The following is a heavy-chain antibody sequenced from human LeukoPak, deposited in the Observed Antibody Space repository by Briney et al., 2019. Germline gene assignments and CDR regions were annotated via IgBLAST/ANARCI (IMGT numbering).Heavy chain of an antibody. CDR3: ARDFITGIAAAGPTFDY. D-gene: IGHD6-13*01. CDR2: ISSSSSTI. CDR1: GFTFSSYS. J-gene: IGHJ4*02. V-gene: IGHV3-48*02. Sequence: GGSLRLSCAASGFTFSSYSMNWVRQAPGKGLAWVSYISSSSSTIYYADSVKGRFTISRDNAKNSLYLQMNSLRDEDTAVYYCARDFITGIAAAGPTFDYWGQGTLVTVSS.